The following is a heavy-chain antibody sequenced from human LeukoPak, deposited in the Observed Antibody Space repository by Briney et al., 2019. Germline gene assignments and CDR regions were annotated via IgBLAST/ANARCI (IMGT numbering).Heavy chain of an antibody. CDR2: IIPIFGTA. CDR3: ARDLGFCSRTSCFGYDI. CDR1: GGTFSSYA. Sequence: SVKVSCKASGGTFSSYAISWVRQAPGQGLEWMGGIIPIFGTANYAQKFQGRVTITADESTSTAYMELSSLRSEDTAVYYCARDLGFCSRTSCFGYDIWGQGTMVTVSS. J-gene: IGHJ3*02. V-gene: IGHV1-69*01. D-gene: IGHD2-2*01.